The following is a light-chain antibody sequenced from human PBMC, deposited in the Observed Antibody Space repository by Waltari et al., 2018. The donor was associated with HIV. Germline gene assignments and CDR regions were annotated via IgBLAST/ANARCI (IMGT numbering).Light chain of an antibody. J-gene: IGKJ2*01. CDR2: GTS. CDR3: QHNDSSPHYT. Sequence: ELVLTQSPGTLSLSPGERATISCRASQSVTSDYLAWSQQKGGQAPRLLIYGTSTRASGIPDRFSGSGSGTDFTLTISRLEPEDFALYYCQHNDSSPHYTLGQETKLEI. CDR1: QSVTSDY. V-gene: IGKV3-20*01.